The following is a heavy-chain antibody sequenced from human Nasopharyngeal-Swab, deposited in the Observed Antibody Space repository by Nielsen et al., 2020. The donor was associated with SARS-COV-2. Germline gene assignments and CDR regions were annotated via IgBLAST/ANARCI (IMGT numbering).Heavy chain of an antibody. Sequence: ASVKVSCKASGYTLSNYAMYWVRQAPGQRPEFMGWINAGKGNTIYSQRFQGRVRISRDTSANTVYMELNRLRSEDTAVYYCARVPAVAASRIDYWCQGTLVTVSS. CDR1: GYTLSNYA. V-gene: IGHV1-3*01. CDR2: INAGKGNT. J-gene: IGHJ4*02. CDR3: ARVPAVAASRIDY. D-gene: IGHD6-19*01.